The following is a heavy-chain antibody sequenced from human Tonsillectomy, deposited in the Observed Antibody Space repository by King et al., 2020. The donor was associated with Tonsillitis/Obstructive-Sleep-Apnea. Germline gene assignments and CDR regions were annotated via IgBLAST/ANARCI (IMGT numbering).Heavy chain of an antibody. J-gene: IGHJ1*01. CDR1: GFTFSSYG. D-gene: IGHD6-13*01. CDR3: AKEGQQLVLNEYFQH. CDR2: ISYDGSNK. V-gene: IGHV3-30*18. Sequence: VQLVESGGGVVQPGRSLRLSCAASGFTFSSYGMHWVRPAPGKGLEWGGVISYDGSNKNFADSGKGRFTISRNNSKNTLYLQMNSLRAEDTAVYYCAKEGQQLVLNEYFQHWGQGTLVTVSS.